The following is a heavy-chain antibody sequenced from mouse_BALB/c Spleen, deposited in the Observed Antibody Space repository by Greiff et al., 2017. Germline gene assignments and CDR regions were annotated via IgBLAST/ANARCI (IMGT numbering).Heavy chain of an antibody. D-gene: IGHD3-2*01. CDR2: IDPANGNT. CDR3: ARRQTTKAMDY. J-gene: IGHJ4*01. Sequence: EVKLMESGAELVKPGASVKLSCTASGFNIKDTYMHWVKQRPEQGLEWIGRIDPANGNTKYDPKFQGKATITADTSSNTAYLQLSSLTSEDTAVYYCARRQTTKAMDYWGQGTSVTVSS. CDR1: GFNIKDTY. V-gene: IGHV14-3*02.